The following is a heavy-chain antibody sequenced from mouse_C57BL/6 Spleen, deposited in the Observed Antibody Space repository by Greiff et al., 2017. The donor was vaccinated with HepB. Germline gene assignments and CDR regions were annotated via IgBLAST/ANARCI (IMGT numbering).Heavy chain of an antibody. D-gene: IGHD1-1*01. CDR2: FHPYNDDT. Sequence: QVQLQQSGAELVKPGASVKMSCKASGYTFTTYPIEWMKQNHGKSLEWIGNFHPYNDDTKYNEKFKGKATLTVEKSSSKVYLELSRLTSDDSAVYYCARPYYYGSSYDYAMDYWGQGTSVTVSS. CDR1: GYTFTTYP. CDR3: ARPYYYGSSYDYAMDY. V-gene: IGHV1-47*01. J-gene: IGHJ4*01.